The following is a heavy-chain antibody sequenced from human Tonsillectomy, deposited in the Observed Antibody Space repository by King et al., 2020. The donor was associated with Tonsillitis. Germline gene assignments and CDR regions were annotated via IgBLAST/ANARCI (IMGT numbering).Heavy chain of an antibody. CDR2: ISSSSTYI. CDR1: GFTFSSYS. V-gene: IGHV3-21*01. Sequence: VQLVESGGGLVKPGGSLRLSCAASGFTFSSYSMNWVRQAPGKGLEWVSSISSSSTYIYYADSVKGRFTISRDNAKNTLYLQMNSLRAEDTAVYYCASGDTSGIFDYWGQGTLVTVSS. CDR3: ASGDTSGIFDY. J-gene: IGHJ4*02. D-gene: IGHD5-18*01.